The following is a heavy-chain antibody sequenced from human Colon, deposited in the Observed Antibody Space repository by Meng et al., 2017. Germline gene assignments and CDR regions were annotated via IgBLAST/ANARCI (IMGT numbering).Heavy chain of an antibody. J-gene: IGHJ5*01. V-gene: IGHV1-8*01. Sequence: VQLVQSGAEVSKPGASVKVTCKASGYTFTSSDINWVRQATGRGLEWLGWMNPNNGNTGSAQKFQGRVSMTRDTSIGTAYMELSGLTSEDTAVYYCARTAMLDSWGQGTLVTVSS. CDR1: GYTFTSSD. D-gene: IGHD2-2*01. CDR2: MNPNNGNT. CDR3: ARTAMLDS.